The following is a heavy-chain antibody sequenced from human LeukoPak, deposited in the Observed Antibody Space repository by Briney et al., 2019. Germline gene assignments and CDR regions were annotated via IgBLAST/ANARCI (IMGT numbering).Heavy chain of an antibody. V-gene: IGHV4-59*01. Sequence: SETLSLTCTVSGGSISNKYWSWIRQPPGKGLEWIGYIYYSGSTNYNPSLKSRVTILVDTSKNQVSLKLSSVTAADTAVYFCARFRIQVALDYWGQGTLVTVSS. CDR3: ARFRIQVALDY. CDR2: IYYSGST. J-gene: IGHJ4*02. CDR1: GGSISNKY. D-gene: IGHD2-15*01.